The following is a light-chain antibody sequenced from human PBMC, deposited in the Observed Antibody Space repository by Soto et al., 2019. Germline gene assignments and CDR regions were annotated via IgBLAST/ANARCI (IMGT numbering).Light chain of an antibody. V-gene: IGKV3-20*01. J-gene: IGKJ2*01. CDR1: QSVSSIY. CDR3: QQYGGSPPHT. CDR2: RAS. Sequence: EIVLTQSPGTLSLSPGERATLSCRASQSVSSIYLAWYQQKPGQAPRLLIYRASSRATGIPDRFSGSGSGTDFTLTISRLEPEDFAVYYCQQYGGSPPHTFGQGTKLEIK.